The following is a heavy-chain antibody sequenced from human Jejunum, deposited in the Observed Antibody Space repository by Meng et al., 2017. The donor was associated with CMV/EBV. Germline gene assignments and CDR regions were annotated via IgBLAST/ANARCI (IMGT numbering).Heavy chain of an antibody. J-gene: IGHJ4*02. V-gene: IGHV3-23*01. Sequence: LSSPAMYWVRQAPGKGLGWVSGTSSRGGTAYYADSVQGRFTISRDNAKDTVYLEMNSLRAEDTAVYYCAKAPATSDIAARHLDYWGQGTLVTVSS. CDR1: LSSPA. CDR3: AKAPATSDIAARHLDY. D-gene: IGHD6-6*01. CDR2: TSSRGGTA.